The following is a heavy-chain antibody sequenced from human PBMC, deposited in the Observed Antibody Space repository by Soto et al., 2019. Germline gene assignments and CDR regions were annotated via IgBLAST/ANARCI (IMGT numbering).Heavy chain of an antibody. D-gene: IGHD4-4*01. V-gene: IGHV3-23*01. CDR3: GRDLIYSKYYYYYYAMDD. J-gene: IGHJ6*02. CDR1: GFTFSNYA. CDR2: ISAVDGYS. Sequence: DVQLLESGGDLVHPGGSLRLSCAASGFTFSNYAMNWVRQAPGKGREWVSAISAVDGYSSYTDSVKGRFTTSRDDYDNTLYLQMNSMRVDDTPVYYCGRDLIYSKYYYYYYAMDDWGQWTTVTTS.